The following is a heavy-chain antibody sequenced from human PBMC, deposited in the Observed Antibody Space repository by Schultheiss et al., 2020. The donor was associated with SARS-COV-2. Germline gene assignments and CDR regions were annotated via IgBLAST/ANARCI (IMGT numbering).Heavy chain of an antibody. CDR3: AADWDCSSTSCSFGGMDV. J-gene: IGHJ6*02. V-gene: IGHV1-69*13. D-gene: IGHD2-2*01. CDR1: GYTFTGYY. CDR2: IIPIFGTA. Sequence: SVKVSCKASGYTFTGYYMHWVRQAPGQGLEWMGGIIPIFGTANYAQKFQGRVTITADESTSTAYMELSSLRSEDTAVYYCAADWDCSSTSCSFGGMDVWGQGTTVTVSS.